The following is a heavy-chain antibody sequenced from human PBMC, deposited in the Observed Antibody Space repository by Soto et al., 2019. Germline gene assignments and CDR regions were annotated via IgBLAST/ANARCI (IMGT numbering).Heavy chain of an antibody. Sequence: GGSLRLSCAASGFIFNVYGMSWVRQAPGKGPEWVSAISGSGDGTYYSDSVKGRFTISRDNSKDTLYLQMNSLRAEDTAVYYCAKETSAHCGGGRCHLSRFTSWGQGILVTVSS. CDR1: GFIFNVYG. J-gene: IGHJ5*02. D-gene: IGHD2-15*01. CDR3: AKETSAHCGGGRCHLSRFTS. CDR2: ISGSGDGT. V-gene: IGHV3-23*01.